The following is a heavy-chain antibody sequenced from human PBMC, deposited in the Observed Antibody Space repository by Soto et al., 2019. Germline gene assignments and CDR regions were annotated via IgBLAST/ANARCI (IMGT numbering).Heavy chain of an antibody. J-gene: IGHJ4*02. Sequence: DVHLVESGGDLVQPGGSLRLSCAASGFTFSSYDIHWVRQATGKGLEWVSGIGTAGDTYYAGSVKGRFIMSRENAKNSLYLQMNSLRVGDTAVYYCTRGADGFDYWGQGTLVTVSS. CDR2: IGTAGDT. D-gene: IGHD3-16*01. V-gene: IGHV3-13*01. CDR1: GFTFSSYD. CDR3: TRGADGFDY.